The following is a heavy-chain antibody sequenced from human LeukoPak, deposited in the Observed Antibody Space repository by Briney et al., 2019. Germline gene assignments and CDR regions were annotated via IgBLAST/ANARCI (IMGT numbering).Heavy chain of an antibody. CDR3: ARGPNTDYGRRHYYYMDV. CDR1: GLSFRSYS. Sequence: PGGSLRLSCAASGLSFRSYSMSWVRQAPGKGLEWVANIKRDGTEKYYVGSVEGRFTISRDNAKNSLYLQMNSLRAEDTAVYYCARGPNTDYGRRHYYYMDVWGKGTTVTVSS. D-gene: IGHD4/OR15-4a*01. V-gene: IGHV3-7*01. CDR2: IKRDGTEK. J-gene: IGHJ6*03.